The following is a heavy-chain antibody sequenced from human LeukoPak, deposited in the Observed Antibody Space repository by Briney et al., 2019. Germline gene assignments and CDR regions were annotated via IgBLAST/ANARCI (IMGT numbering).Heavy chain of an antibody. J-gene: IGHJ4*02. D-gene: IGHD4-17*01. Sequence: GGSLRLSCAASGFTFSSYWMSWVRQAPGKGLEWVANIKQDGSEKYYVDSVKGRFTISRDNAKNSLYLQMNSLRAEDTAIYYCARQSGTMVTTRFDYWGQGTLVTVSS. V-gene: IGHV3-7*01. CDR1: GFTFSSYW. CDR2: IKQDGSEK. CDR3: ARQSGTMVTTRFDY.